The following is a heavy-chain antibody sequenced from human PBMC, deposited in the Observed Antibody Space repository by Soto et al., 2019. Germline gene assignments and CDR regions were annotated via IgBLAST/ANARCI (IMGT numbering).Heavy chain of an antibody. J-gene: IGHJ6*02. Sequence: GGSLRLSCAASGFTFSSYIMNWVRQAPGKGLEWVSSISSSSSYIYYADSVKGRFTISRDNAKNSLYLQMNSLRAEDTAVYYCARGLVELYYYYYGMDVWGQGTTVTVS. CDR3: ARGLVELYYYYYGMDV. D-gene: IGHD3-9*01. V-gene: IGHV3-21*01. CDR2: ISSSSSYI. CDR1: GFTFSSYI.